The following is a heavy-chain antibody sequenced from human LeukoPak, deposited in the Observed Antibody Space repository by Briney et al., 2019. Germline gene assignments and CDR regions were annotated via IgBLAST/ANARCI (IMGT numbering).Heavy chain of an antibody. CDR2: INPSGGST. Sequence: ASVKVSCKASGYTFTSYYMHWVRQASGQGLEWMGIINPSGGSTSYAQKFQGRVTMTRDTSTSTVYMELSSLRSEDTAVYYCARARSWYLPDYWGQGTLVTVSS. D-gene: IGHD6-13*01. CDR3: ARARSWYLPDY. CDR1: GYTFTSYY. J-gene: IGHJ4*02. V-gene: IGHV1-46*01.